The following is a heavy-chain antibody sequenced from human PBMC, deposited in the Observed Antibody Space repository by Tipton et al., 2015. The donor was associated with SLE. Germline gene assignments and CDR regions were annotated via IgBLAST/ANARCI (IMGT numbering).Heavy chain of an antibody. CDR1: GGSFSGYY. J-gene: IGHJ4*02. D-gene: IGHD1-26*01. V-gene: IGHV4-34*01. CDR2: INHSGST. Sequence: TLSLTCAIYGGSFSGYYWSWIRQPPGKGLEWIGEINHSGSTKYNPSLKSRVTISVDTSKNQFSLKLTSVTAADTAVYYCARGGGWRELLNYFDYWGQGTLVTVSS. CDR3: ARGGGWRELLNYFDY.